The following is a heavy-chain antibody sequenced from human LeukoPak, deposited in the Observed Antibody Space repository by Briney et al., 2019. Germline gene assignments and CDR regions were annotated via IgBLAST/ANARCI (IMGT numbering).Heavy chain of an antibody. CDR3: ASAPYGDLYAFNI. Sequence: SQTLSLTCAISGDSVSSNSATWNWIRQSPSRGLEWLGTTYYRSTWYNDYAVSVKSRITISPDTSKNQFSLQLESVTPEDTAVYYCASAPYGDLYAFNIWGQGTMVTVSS. V-gene: IGHV6-1*01. CDR1: GDSVSSNSAT. CDR2: TYYRSTWYN. D-gene: IGHD4-17*01. J-gene: IGHJ3*02.